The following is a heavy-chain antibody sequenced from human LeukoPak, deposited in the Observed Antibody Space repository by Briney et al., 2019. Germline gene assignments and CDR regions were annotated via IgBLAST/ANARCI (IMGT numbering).Heavy chain of an antibody. J-gene: IGHJ5*02. Sequence: PSETLSLTCTVSGGSISSGDYYWSWIRQPPGKGLEWIAYMYYSGSTYYNPSLKIRVTMSADTSKNQLSLKLSSVTAADTAVYCARPYYYDSRIDPWGQGILVTVSS. D-gene: IGHD3-22*01. CDR2: MYYSGST. CDR1: GGSISSGDYY. CDR3: ARPYYYDSRIDP. V-gene: IGHV4-30-4*01.